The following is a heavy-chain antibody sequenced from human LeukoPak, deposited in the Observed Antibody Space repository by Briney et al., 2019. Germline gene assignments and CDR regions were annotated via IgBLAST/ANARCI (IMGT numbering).Heavy chain of an antibody. D-gene: IGHD3-22*01. CDR3: ARGPPTDYYDSSGFYYVFDY. CDR2: INHSGST. V-gene: IGHV4-34*01. CDR1: GGSFSGYY. J-gene: IGHJ4*02. Sequence: SETLSHTCAVYGGSFSGYYWSWIRQPPGKGLEWIGEINHSGSTNYNPSLKSRVTISVDTSKNQFPLKLSSVTAADTAVYFCARGPPTDYYDSSGFYYVFDYWGQGTLVTVSS.